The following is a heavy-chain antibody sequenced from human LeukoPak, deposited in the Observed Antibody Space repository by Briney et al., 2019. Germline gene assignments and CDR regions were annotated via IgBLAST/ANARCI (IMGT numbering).Heavy chain of an antibody. CDR2: IKQDGSEK. CDR3: ARDYYDSSGYYHVGYFDY. V-gene: IGHV3-7*01. CDR1: GFTFSSYW. Sequence: GGSLRLSCAASGFTFSSYWMSWVRQAPGKGLEWVANIKQDGSEKYYVDSVKGRFTISRDNAKISLHLQMNSLRAEDTAVYYCARDYYDSSGYYHVGYFDYWGQGTLVTVSS. D-gene: IGHD3-22*01. J-gene: IGHJ4*02.